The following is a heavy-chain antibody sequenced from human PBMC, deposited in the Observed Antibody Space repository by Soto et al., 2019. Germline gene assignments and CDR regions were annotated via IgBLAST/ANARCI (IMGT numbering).Heavy chain of an antibody. V-gene: IGHV3-48*02. CDR3: AREFLSGIFDS. Sequence: LRLSCATSGFTFGRDSMNWVRQAPGKGLEWISYISTTSGNIKYADSVKGRFTTSRDNAKSSLYLQMNSLRDEDTAVYYCAREFLSGIFDSWGQGTLVTVSS. J-gene: IGHJ4*02. CDR2: ISTTSGNI. CDR1: GFTFGRDS.